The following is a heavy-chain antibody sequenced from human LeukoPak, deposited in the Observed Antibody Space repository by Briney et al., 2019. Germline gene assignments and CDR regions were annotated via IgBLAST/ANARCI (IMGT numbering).Heavy chain of an antibody. CDR1: GFTFSSYG. V-gene: IGHV3-30*02. CDR2: MRYDGSNK. CDR3: AGTPGIYQTFDY. J-gene: IGHJ4*02. Sequence: PGGSLRLSCAASGFTFSSYGMHWVRQAPGKGLEWVAFMRYDGSNKYYADSVKGRFTISRDNSKNTLYLQMNSLRAEDTAVYYCAGTPGIYQTFDYWGQGTLVTVSS. D-gene: IGHD1-14*01.